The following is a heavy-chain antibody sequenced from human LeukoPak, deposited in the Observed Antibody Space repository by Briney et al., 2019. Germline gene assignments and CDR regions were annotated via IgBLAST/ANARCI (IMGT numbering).Heavy chain of an antibody. Sequence: TETLSPTCTVSGDSISGYYWSWIRQPPGKGLEWIAFIHSSGTTNYSPSLKSRVSISVDTSNNQFSLNVNSVTAADTAVYYCARGGASSEWFDPWGQGTLVTVSS. CDR2: IHSSGTT. D-gene: IGHD6-25*01. CDR3: ARGGASSEWFDP. V-gene: IGHV4-59*01. CDR1: GDSISGYY. J-gene: IGHJ5*02.